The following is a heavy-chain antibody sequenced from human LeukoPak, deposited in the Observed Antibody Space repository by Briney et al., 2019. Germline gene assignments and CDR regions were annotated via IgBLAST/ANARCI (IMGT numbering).Heavy chain of an antibody. CDR2: ISPDGSYT. CDR3: ARAVGLYTVTPGGY. V-gene: IGHV3-11*05. D-gene: IGHD4-17*01. J-gene: IGHJ4*02. Sequence: PGGSLRLSCAGSGFVFSDFYINWIRHSPGKGLEWLAYISPDGSYTTYGDSVKGRFVISRDNAKNSVSLQMNSLRVEDTAVYYCARAVGLYTVTPGGYWGQGTLVTVSS. CDR1: GFVFSDFY.